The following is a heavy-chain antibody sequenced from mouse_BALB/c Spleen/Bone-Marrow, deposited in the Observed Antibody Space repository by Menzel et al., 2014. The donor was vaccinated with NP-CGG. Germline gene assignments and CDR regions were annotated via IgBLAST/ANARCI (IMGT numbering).Heavy chain of an antibody. CDR3: ARVWDWFAY. CDR1: GFAFSSCD. D-gene: IGHD4-1*01. V-gene: IGHV5-9*02. Sequence: EVHLVESGGGLVKPGGSLKLSCTASGFAFSSCDMSWVRQTPEKRLEWVATITSGGGNTYYPDSVKGRFTISRDNARNTLYLQMSCLRSEDTALYYCARVWDWFAYWGQGTLVTVSA. CDR2: ITSGGGNT. J-gene: IGHJ3*01.